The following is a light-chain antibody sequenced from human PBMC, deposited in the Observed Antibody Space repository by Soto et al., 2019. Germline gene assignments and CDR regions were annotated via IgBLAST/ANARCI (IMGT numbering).Light chain of an antibody. V-gene: IGLV2-14*01. J-gene: IGLJ1*01. CDR1: SSDVGSYDY. Sequence: QSALIQPPSVSGSPGQSVTISCTGTSSDVGSYDYVSWYQQHPGKAPKLMIYEVTNRPSGVSNRFSGSKSGNTASLTISGLQAEDEADYYCSSYTSSTTLDYVFGTGTKLTVL. CDR3: SSYTSSTTLDYV. CDR2: EVT.